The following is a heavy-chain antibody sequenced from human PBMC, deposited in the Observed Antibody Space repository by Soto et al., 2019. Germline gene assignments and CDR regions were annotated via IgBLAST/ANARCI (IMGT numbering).Heavy chain of an antibody. CDR3: AKDITGGRLLWFGAVDV. D-gene: IGHD3-10*01. Sequence: EVQLVESGGGLVQPGRSLRLSCAASGFTFDDYAMHWVRQAPGKGLEWVSGISWNSGSIGYADSVKGRFTISRDNAKNSLYLQMNSLRAEDTALYYCAKDITGGRLLWFGAVDVWGQGTTVTVSS. CDR2: ISWNSGSI. V-gene: IGHV3-9*01. CDR1: GFTFDDYA. J-gene: IGHJ6*02.